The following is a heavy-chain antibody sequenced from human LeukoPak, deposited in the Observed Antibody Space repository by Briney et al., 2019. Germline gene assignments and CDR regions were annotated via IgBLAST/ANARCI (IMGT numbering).Heavy chain of an antibody. CDR3: ARMGVVVTAIDYYYYGMDV. D-gene: IGHD2-21*02. J-gene: IGHJ6*02. CDR2: ISSSTSYI. V-gene: IGHV3-21*01. Sequence: GGSLSFSCAASGFTFSGYSWIWIRQAQGKGWEWFSSISSSTSYIYYADSVKGRFTISKDNAKNSLYLQMNSLRAEDTAVYYCARMGVVVTAIDYYYYGMDVWGQGTTVTVSS. CDR1: GFTFSGYS.